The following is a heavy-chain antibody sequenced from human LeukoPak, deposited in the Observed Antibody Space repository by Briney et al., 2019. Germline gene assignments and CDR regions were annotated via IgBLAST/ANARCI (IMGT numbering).Heavy chain of an antibody. CDR1: GYTFTGYY. Sequence: ASVKVSCKASGYTFTGYYMHWVRQPPGLGLEWMGWINPNSGDTNYAQKFQGRVTMTRDTSIRTAYLELSGLKSDDTAVYYCAKNPYEYYFDYWGQGTLVTVSS. CDR3: AKNPYEYYFDY. J-gene: IGHJ4*02. D-gene: IGHD5-12*01. CDR2: INPNSGDT. V-gene: IGHV1-2*02.